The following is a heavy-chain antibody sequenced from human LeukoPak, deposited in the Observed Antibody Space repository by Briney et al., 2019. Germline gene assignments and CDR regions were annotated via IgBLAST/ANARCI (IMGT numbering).Heavy chain of an antibody. Sequence: SETLSPTCTVSGGSISSSSYYLGWIRPPPGKGLGWIGSFYYSGNTYYNPSLESRVTMSLDTSKNQFSLRLSSVTAADTAVYYCARRAVAGTSFEDYWGQGTLVTVSS. CDR2: FYYSGNT. J-gene: IGHJ4*02. V-gene: IGHV4-39*01. D-gene: IGHD6-19*01. CDR3: ARRAVAGTSFEDY. CDR1: GGSISSSSYY.